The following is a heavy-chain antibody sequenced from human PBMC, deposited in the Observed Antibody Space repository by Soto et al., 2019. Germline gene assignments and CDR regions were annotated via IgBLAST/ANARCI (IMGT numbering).Heavy chain of an antibody. D-gene: IGHD1-26*01. J-gene: IGHJ3*02. Sequence: PGGSLRLSCAASGFTFSDYYMSWIRQAPGKGLEWVSYISSSSSYTNYADSVKGRFTISRDNAKNSLYLQMNSLRAEDTAVYYCARDPYPVGATLPAFDIWGQGTMVTVSS. CDR3: ARDPYPVGATLPAFDI. CDR1: GFTFSDYY. CDR2: ISSSSSYT. V-gene: IGHV3-11*06.